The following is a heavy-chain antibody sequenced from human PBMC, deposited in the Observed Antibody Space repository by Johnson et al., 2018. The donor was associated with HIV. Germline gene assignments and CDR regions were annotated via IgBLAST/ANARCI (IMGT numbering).Heavy chain of an antibody. Sequence: VQLVESGGGVVQPGRSLSLSCAASGFTFSSYAMYWVRQAPGKGLEWVANIKQDGSEIYFVDSVKGRFTISRDNAKNSLYLQMNSLRAEDTAVYYCARDITPHKEGDAFDIWGQGTMVTVSS. CDR2: IKQDGSEI. D-gene: IGHD1-14*01. J-gene: IGHJ3*02. CDR3: ARDITPHKEGDAFDI. CDR1: GFTFSSYA. V-gene: IGHV3-7*01.